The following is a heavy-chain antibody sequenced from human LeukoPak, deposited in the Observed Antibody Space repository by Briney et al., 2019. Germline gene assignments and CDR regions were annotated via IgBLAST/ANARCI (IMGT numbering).Heavy chain of an antibody. CDR2: ISGSGGST. J-gene: IGHJ4*02. Sequence: GWSLRLSCASSGFTFSSYPMSWVRQPPGKGLEWVSGISGSGGSTYYADSVKGRFTISRDNYKNTLYLQMNSLRAQDTGVYYCAKDLSYNYGATKDYWGQGTLVTVSS. CDR3: AKDLSYNYGATKDY. D-gene: IGHD1-1*01. CDR1: GFTFSSYP. V-gene: IGHV3-23*01.